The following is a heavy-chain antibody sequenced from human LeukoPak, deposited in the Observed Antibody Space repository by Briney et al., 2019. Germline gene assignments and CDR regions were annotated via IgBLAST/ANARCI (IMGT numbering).Heavy chain of an antibody. Sequence: GGSLRLSCAASGFTFSSYSMNWVRQAPGKGLEWVSYISSSSSTIYYADSVKGRFTISRDNAKNSLYLQMNSLRAEDTAVYYCASPHYYDSSGTDAFDIWGQGTMVTVSS. D-gene: IGHD3-22*01. CDR3: ASPHYYDSSGTDAFDI. CDR2: ISSSSSTI. J-gene: IGHJ3*02. CDR1: GFTFSSYS. V-gene: IGHV3-48*01.